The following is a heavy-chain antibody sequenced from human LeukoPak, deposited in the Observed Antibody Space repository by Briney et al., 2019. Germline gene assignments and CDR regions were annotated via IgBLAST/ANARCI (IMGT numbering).Heavy chain of an antibody. Sequence: PTLVKPTHPLTHIRTLSGFTLHTNGGGVGCPRHPPGKPREWLALIYWDDDKRFTPSLKSRLTIIKDTSKTQVVLIMTNVDPVDTATYYCAHRVRGGYPAFHHWGQGTLVTVSS. D-gene: IGHD3-22*01. CDR2: IYWDDDK. V-gene: IGHV2-5*02. CDR1: GFTLHTNGGG. CDR3: AHRVRGGYPAFHH. J-gene: IGHJ1*01.